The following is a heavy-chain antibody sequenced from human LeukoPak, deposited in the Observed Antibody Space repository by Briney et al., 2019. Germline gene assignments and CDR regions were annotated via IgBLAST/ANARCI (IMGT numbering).Heavy chain of an antibody. Sequence: PSETLSLTCTVSGGSISSYYWSWIRQPAGKGLEWIGRIYTSGSTNYNPSLKSRVTMSVDTSKNQFSLKLSSVTAADTAVYYCARGYYDILTGYYIFDYWGQGTLVTVSS. CDR3: ARGYYDILTGYYIFDY. CDR2: IYTSGST. J-gene: IGHJ4*02. CDR1: GGSISSYY. V-gene: IGHV4-4*07. D-gene: IGHD3-9*01.